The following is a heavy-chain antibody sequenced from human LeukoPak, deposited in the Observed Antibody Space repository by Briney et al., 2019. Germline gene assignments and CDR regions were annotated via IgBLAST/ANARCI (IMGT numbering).Heavy chain of an antibody. J-gene: IGHJ6*02. D-gene: IGHD2-2*01. CDR2: ISWNSGSI. V-gene: IGHV3-9*01. Sequence: SLRLSCAASGFTFDDYAMHWVRQAPGKGLEWVSGISWNSGSIGYADSVKGRFTISRDNAKNSLYLQMNSLRAEDTALYYCAKDGDCSSTSCRKVPYYYGMDVWGQGTTVTVSS. CDR1: GFTFDDYA. CDR3: AKDGDCSSTSCRKVPYYYGMDV.